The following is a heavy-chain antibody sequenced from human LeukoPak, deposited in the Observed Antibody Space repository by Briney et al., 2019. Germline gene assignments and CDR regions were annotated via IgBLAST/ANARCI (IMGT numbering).Heavy chain of an antibody. D-gene: IGHD3-22*01. J-gene: IGHJ4*02. V-gene: IGHV4-59*05. CDR1: GGSISSYY. CDR3: ARLGRNYYDSSGYYYQYDYFDY. Sequence: SETLSLTCTVSGGSISSYYWSWIRQPPGKGLEWIGSIYYSGSTYYNPSLKSRVTISVDTSKNQFSLKLSSVTAADTAVYYCARLGRNYYDSSGYYYQYDYFDYWGQGTLVTVSS. CDR2: IYYSGST.